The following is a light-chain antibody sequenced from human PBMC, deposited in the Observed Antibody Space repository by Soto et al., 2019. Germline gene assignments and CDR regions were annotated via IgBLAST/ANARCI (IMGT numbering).Light chain of an antibody. V-gene: IGKV3-20*01. J-gene: IGKJ2*01. CDR3: QHYGSSPYT. CDR1: QSVSSSY. CDR2: AAS. Sequence: EIVLTQSPGTLSLSPGERATLSCRASQSVSSSYLAWSQQKPGQAPRLLIYAASSRATGIPDRFSGSGSGTDSTFTIRSLEPEDFAVYDCQHYGSSPYTFGQGTKLESK.